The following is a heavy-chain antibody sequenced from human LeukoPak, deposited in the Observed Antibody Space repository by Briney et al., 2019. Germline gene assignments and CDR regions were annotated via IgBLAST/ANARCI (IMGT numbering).Heavy chain of an antibody. CDR3: ARAIRYSSRSSWFVP. D-gene: IGHD6-13*01. CDR2: VYPNSGGT. J-gene: IGHJ5*02. CDR1: RYTLTRYY. Sequence: AGVKVSCMDSRYTLTRYYMLWVRPAPRQGVEWVGWVYPNSGGTNYPQQPQGTVTMTRDTSLSTAYMEPRRRRRDDTAVYYCARAIRYSSRSSWFVPWGEGTLVTVSS. V-gene: IGHV1-2*02.